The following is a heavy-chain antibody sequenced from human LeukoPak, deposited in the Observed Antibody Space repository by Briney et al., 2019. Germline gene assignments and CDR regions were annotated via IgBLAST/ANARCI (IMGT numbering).Heavy chain of an antibody. CDR3: ARDLKRTVGATTTSDY. V-gene: IGHV1-18*01. CDR2: ISAHNGDT. Sequence: GASVKVSCKASGYTFTSYGISWVRQAPGQGLEWMGRISAHNGDTNYAQKFQGRVSMTTDTSTSTGYMELRSLTSDDTAVYYCARDLKRTVGATTTSDYWGQGTLVTVSS. CDR1: GYTFTSYG. D-gene: IGHD1-26*01. J-gene: IGHJ4*02.